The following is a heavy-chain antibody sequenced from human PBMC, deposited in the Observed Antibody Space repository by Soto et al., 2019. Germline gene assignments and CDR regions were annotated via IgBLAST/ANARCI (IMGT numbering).Heavy chain of an antibody. CDR3: VREIAGGL. Sequence: EVHVVESGGGLVQPGGSLRLSCAASGFTFTSYWMTWVRQAPGRGLEWVANINKDGSEKSYVDSVKGRFTISRDNAKSSLYLQMNSLRADDTAVYYCVREIAGGLWGKGTTVIVSS. J-gene: IGHJ6*04. CDR1: GFTFTSYW. D-gene: IGHD2-21*01. V-gene: IGHV3-7*01. CDR2: INKDGSEK.